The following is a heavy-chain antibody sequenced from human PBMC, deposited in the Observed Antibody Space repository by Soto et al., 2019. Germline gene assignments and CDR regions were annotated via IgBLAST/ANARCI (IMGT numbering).Heavy chain of an antibody. CDR1: GYTFTSYA. Sequence: ASVKVSCKASGYTFTSYAMHWVRQAPGQRLEWMGWINAGNGNTKYSQKFQGRVTITRDTSTSTVYMELSSLRSEDTAVYYCASGGVDDYGDPPGYWGQGTLVTVSS. CDR2: INAGNGNT. J-gene: IGHJ4*02. CDR3: ASGGVDDYGDPPGY. V-gene: IGHV1-3*01. D-gene: IGHD4-17*01.